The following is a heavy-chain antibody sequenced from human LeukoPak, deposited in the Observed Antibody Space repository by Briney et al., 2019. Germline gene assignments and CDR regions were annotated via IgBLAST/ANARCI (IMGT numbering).Heavy chain of an antibody. CDR2: IYYSGST. Sequence: SETLSLTCTVSGGSISSYYWSWLRQPPAKGLEWIGYIYYSGSTNYNPSLKSRVTISVDTSKNQFSLKLSSVTAADTAVYYCAIGYCSSTSCSGLYYYYMDVWGKGTTVTVSS. J-gene: IGHJ6*03. V-gene: IGHV4-59*01. CDR3: AIGYCSSTSCSGLYYYYMDV. CDR1: GGSISSYY. D-gene: IGHD2-2*01.